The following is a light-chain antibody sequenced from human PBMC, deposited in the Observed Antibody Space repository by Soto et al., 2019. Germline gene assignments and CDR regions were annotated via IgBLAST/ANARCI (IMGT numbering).Light chain of an antibody. CDR2: SAS. CDR1: QSVSSS. J-gene: IGKJ5*01. Sequence: EIVLTQSPGTLSLSPGERATLSCRASQSVSSSLAWYQQKPGQAPRLLIYSASTRATGIPARFSGSGSGADVTLTISSLQSEDLSVYYCQQYYDWPITFGQGTRLEIK. V-gene: IGKV3-15*01. CDR3: QQYYDWPIT.